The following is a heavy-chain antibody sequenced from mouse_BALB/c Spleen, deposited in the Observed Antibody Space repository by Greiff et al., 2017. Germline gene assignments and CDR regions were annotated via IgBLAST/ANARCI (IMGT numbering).Heavy chain of an antibody. V-gene: IGHV1S12*01. CDR1: GYTFTSYY. Sequence: QVQLQQSGPELVKPGASVKISCKASGYTFTSYYIHWVKQRPGQGLEWIGYIYPRDGSTNYNEKFKGKATLTADKSSSTAYMQLSSLTSEDSAVYFCARPPLYGGGFAYWGQGTLVTVSA. CDR3: ARPPLYGGGFAY. D-gene: IGHD1-1*01. J-gene: IGHJ3*01. CDR2: IYPRDGST.